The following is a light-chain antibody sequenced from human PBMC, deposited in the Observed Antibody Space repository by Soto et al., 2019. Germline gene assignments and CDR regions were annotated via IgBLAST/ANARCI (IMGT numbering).Light chain of an antibody. J-gene: IGLJ7*01. CDR3: AGWDQSLSGGV. CDR2: RDG. V-gene: IGLV1-47*01. CDR1: SSNIGSHF. Sequence: QSALTQPPSASGTPGQSLTISCSGSSSNIGSHFVYWYQHLAGTAPKLLIFRDGQRPSGVPARFFGSKSGTAASLANSGLRSEEEADYYCAGWDQSLSGGVFGGGTQLTV.